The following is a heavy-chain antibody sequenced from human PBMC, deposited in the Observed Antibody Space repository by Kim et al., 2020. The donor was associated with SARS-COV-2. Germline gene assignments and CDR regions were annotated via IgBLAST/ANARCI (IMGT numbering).Heavy chain of an antibody. J-gene: IGHJ4*02. V-gene: IGHV4-59*01. Sequence: SETLSLTCTVSGVSITTYYWTWIRQPPWRGLEYIGYVYYSGSTNYSPSLKSRVTLSLDTSKNQISLKLRSVTAADTAVYYCAAGRATMDYWGQGTLVSVSS. D-gene: IGHD5-12*01. CDR3: AAGRATMDY. CDR2: VYYSGST. CDR1: GVSITTYY.